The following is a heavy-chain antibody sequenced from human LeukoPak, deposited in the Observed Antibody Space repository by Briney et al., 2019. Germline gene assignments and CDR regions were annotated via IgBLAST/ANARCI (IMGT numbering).Heavy chain of an antibody. CDR3: ARDREVGATTSLRNNF. J-gene: IGHJ4*02. V-gene: IGHV3-74*01. CDR1: GFTFGDYA. CDR2: INDDGSAT. Sequence: PGGSLRLSCTASGFTFGDYALSWFRQAPGKGLVWVSRINDDGSATFYADSVKGRFTISRDNAKNTLFLQINSLRAEDTAVYYCARDREVGATTSLRNNFWGQGTLVTVSS. D-gene: IGHD1-26*01.